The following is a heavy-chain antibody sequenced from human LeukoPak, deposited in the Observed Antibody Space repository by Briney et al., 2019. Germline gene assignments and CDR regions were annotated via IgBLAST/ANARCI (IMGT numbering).Heavy chain of an antibody. CDR1: GGSISSYY. D-gene: IGHD6-13*01. CDR3: ARQGRRIAAAGNNWFDP. CDR2: IYTSGST. V-gene: IGHV4-4*07. Sequence: SETLSLTCTVSGGSISSYYWSWIRQPAGKGLEWIGRIYTSGSTNYNPSLKSRVTISVDTSKNQFSLKLSSVTAADTAVYYCARQGRRIAAAGNNWFDPWGQGTLVTVSS. J-gene: IGHJ5*02.